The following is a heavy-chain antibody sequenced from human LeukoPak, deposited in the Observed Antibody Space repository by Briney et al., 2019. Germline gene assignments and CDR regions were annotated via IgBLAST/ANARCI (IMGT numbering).Heavy chain of an antibody. CDR3: ARDFRTQLDGYSPPYHFDY. D-gene: IGHD5-24*01. V-gene: IGHV3-21*01. J-gene: IGHJ4*02. CDR2: ISSGSSHI. Sequence: PGGSLRLSCAASGFTFSTHSMSWVRQSPGKGLDWVSSISSGSSHIYYADSMKGRFTISRDNAKNPLFLQMNSLRAEDTAVYYCARDFRTQLDGYSPPYHFDYWGQGALVTGSS. CDR1: GFTFSTHS.